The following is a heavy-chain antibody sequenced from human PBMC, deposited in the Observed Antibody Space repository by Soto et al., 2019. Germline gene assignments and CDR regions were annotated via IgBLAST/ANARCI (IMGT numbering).Heavy chain of an antibody. CDR2: VVLILNII. D-gene: IGHD3-10*01. CDR3: ARGREWFGP. CDR1: GGTFSDYT. J-gene: IGHJ5*02. V-gene: IGHV1-69*02. Sequence: QVQLVQSGAEVKKPGSSVKVSCKVSGGTFSDYTITWVRQAPGQGLEWMGRVVLILNIINYAPKFHGRVNITADKSASTVYMDLTSLTSEDTAVYYCARGREWFGPWGQGTLVTVSA.